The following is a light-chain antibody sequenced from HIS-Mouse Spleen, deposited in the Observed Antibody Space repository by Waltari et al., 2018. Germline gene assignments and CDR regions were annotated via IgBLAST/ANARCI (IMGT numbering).Light chain of an antibody. CDR2: EGS. CDR3: CSHAGSSTWV. V-gene: IGLV2-23*01. CDR1: SSDVGSYNL. J-gene: IGLJ3*02. Sequence: QSALTQPASVSGSPGQSITISCTGTSSDVGSYNLVSWYQQHPGKAPKLMIYEGSKRPSGVSNRFSGSKSGNTASLTISGLQAEDEADYYCCSHAGSSTWVFGGGTKLTVL.